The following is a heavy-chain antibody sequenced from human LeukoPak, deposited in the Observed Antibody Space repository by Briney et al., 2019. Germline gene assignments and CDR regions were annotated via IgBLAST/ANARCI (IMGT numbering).Heavy chain of an antibody. D-gene: IGHD5-18*01. Sequence: GGSLRLSCAASGFTFSSYAMHWVRQAPGKGLEWVAVISYDGSNKYYADSVKGRFTISRDNSKNTLYLQMNGLRAEDTAVYYCARGRQLWQTATYGMDVWGQGTTVTVSS. CDR1: GFTFSSYA. V-gene: IGHV3-30-3*01. CDR3: ARGRQLWQTATYGMDV. CDR2: ISYDGSNK. J-gene: IGHJ6*02.